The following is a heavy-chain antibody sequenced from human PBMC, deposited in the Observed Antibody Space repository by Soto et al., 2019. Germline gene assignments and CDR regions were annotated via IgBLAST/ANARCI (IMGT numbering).Heavy chain of an antibody. J-gene: IGHJ4*02. CDR3: TKVGGLYDFWSGPLHFDL. CDR2: ISWNSDSI. CDR1: GFIFDDFA. D-gene: IGHD3-3*01. V-gene: IGHV3-9*01. Sequence: EAQLVESGGGFVQPGRSLRLSCAGSGFIFDDFAIHWVRQAPGKGLEWVSGISWNSDSIGYADSVKGRFTISRDNAKNSLFLQMNGLRVEDTALYYCTKVGGLYDFWSGPLHFDLWGQGTLVTVSS.